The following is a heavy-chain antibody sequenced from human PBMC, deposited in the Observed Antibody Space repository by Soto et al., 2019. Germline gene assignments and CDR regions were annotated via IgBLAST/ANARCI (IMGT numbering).Heavy chain of an antibody. CDR1: GGSISSGGYY. V-gene: IGHV4-31*03. J-gene: IGHJ4*02. D-gene: IGHD5-18*01. Sequence: QVQLQESGPGLVKPSQTLSLTCTVSGGSISSGGYYWSWIRQHPGKGLEWIGYIYYSGSTYYNPSLKSRVTISVDTSKNQFALKLSSVTAADTAVYYCAGGVPTRGYSYGYGGVFDYWGQGTLVTVSS. CDR3: AGGVPTRGYSYGYGGVFDY. CDR2: IYYSGST.